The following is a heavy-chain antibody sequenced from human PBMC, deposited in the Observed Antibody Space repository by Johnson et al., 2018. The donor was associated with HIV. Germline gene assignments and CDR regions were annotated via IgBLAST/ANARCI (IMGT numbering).Heavy chain of an antibody. CDR2: ISYDGSNK. CDR1: GFTFSSYA. CDR3: AREEDLHAFDI. J-gene: IGHJ3*02. V-gene: IGHV3-30*04. Sequence: QVQLVESGGGVVQPGRSLRLSCAASGFTFSSYAMHWVRQAPGKGLEWVAVISYDGSNKYYADSVKGRLTISRDNSKNTLYLQMNSLRAEDTAVYYCAREEDLHAFDIWGQGTMVTVSS. D-gene: IGHD3/OR15-3a*01.